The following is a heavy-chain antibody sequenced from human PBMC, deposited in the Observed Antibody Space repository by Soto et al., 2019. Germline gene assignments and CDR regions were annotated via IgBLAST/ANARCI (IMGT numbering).Heavy chain of an antibody. J-gene: IGHJ3*02. Sequence: PSQTLSLTCAISGDSVSSNSAAWNWIRQSPSRGLEWLGRTYYRSKWYNDYAVSVKSRITINPDTSKNQFSLQLNSVTPEDTAVYYCARSELYCSGGSCLYDACDIWGQGTMVTVSS. V-gene: IGHV6-1*01. CDR2: TYYRSKWYN. CDR1: GDSVSSNSAA. D-gene: IGHD2-15*01. CDR3: ARSELYCSGGSCLYDACDI.